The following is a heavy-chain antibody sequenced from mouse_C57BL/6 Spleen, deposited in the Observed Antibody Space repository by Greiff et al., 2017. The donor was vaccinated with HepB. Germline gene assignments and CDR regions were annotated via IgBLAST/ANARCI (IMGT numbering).Heavy chain of an antibody. J-gene: IGHJ2*01. D-gene: IGHD3-3*01. CDR2: IYPGDGDT. CDR1: GYAFSSSW. Sequence: VKLQQSGPELVKPGASVKISCKASGYAFSSSWMNWVKQRPGKGLEWIGRIYPGDGDTNYNGKFKGKATLTADKSSSTAYMQLSSLTSEDSAVYFCARGGQPDYFDYWGQGTTLTVSS. CDR3: ARGGQPDYFDY. V-gene: IGHV1-82*01.